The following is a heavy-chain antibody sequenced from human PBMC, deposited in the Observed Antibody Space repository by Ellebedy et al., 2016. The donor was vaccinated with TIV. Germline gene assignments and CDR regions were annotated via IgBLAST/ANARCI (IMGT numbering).Heavy chain of an antibody. J-gene: IGHJ4*02. V-gene: IGHV3-74*01. Sequence: PGGSLRLSCAASGFPFSHYWMHWVRQAPGKGLVWVACTNADGSDTTYADSVKGRFTVSRDNAESTLYLQMNSLRAEDTAVYYCVQLGYWGLGTRVTVSS. D-gene: IGHD1-1*01. CDR1: GFPFSHYW. CDR3: VQLGY. CDR2: TNADGSDT.